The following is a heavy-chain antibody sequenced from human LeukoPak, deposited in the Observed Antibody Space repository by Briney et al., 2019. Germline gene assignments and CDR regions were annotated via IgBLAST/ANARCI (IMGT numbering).Heavy chain of an antibody. V-gene: IGHV3-48*04. CDR3: ARVGVAARTYYFDY. CDR2: ISSSSSTM. Sequence: GGSLRLSCAASGFTFSSYSMNWVRQAPGKGLEWVSYISSSSSTMYYADSVKGRFTISRDNAKNSLYLQMNSLRAEDTAVYYCARVGVAARTYYFDYWGQGTLVTVSS. D-gene: IGHD6-6*01. J-gene: IGHJ4*02. CDR1: GFTFSSYS.